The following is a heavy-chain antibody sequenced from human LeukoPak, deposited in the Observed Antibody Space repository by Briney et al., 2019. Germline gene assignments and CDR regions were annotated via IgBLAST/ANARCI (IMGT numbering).Heavy chain of an antibody. D-gene: IGHD6-6*01. J-gene: IGHJ6*03. CDR3: ARAGKLQPHYYYYYYMDV. CDR1: GYTFTSYD. V-gene: IGHV1-8*01. Sequence: ASVKVSCKAAGYTFTSYDISWGRQATGQGLEWMGWMNPNSGNTGYAQKFQGRVTMTRNTSIRTAYMELSSLRSEDTAVYYCARAGKLQPHYYYYYYMDVWGKGTTVTVSS. CDR2: MNPNSGNT.